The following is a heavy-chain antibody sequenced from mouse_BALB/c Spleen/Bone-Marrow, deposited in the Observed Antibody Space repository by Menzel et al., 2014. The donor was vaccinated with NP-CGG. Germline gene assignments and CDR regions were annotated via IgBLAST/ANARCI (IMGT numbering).Heavy chain of an antibody. CDR3: SRDYGGTAWFAC. CDR1: GFNIKDTH. CDR2: IDPANGNT. Sequence: VQLQQSGAELVKPGASVKLSCTASGFNIKDTHMHWVKQGPEQGLEWIGRIDPANGNTKYDPNFQGKATITADTSSNTAYLQLSSLTSEDTAVCYCSRDYGGTAWFACWGHGTLVTVSA. D-gene: IGHD1-1*01. V-gene: IGHV14-3*02. J-gene: IGHJ3*01.